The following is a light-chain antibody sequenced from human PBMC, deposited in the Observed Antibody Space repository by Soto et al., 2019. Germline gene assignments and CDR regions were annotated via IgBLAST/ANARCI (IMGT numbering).Light chain of an antibody. CDR3: QSYDSSLSGWV. J-gene: IGLJ3*02. V-gene: IGLV1-40*01. CDR2: GNS. Sequence: QSVLTQPPSVSGAPGQRVTISCTGSSSNIGAGYDVHWYQQIPGKAPKLLISGNSNRPSGVPDRFSGSKSATSASLAITGLQAEDEADYYCQSYDSSLSGWVFGGGTKLTVL. CDR1: SSNIGAGYD.